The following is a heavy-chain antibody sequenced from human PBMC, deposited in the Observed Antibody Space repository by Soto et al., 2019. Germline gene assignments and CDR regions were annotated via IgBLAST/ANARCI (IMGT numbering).Heavy chain of an antibody. CDR1: GGSISSYY. CDR2: IYYSGST. CDR3: ARDQLAVAGNYGMDV. D-gene: IGHD6-19*01. J-gene: IGHJ6*02. V-gene: IGHV4-59*01. Sequence: PSETLSLTCTVSGGSISSYYWSWIRQPPGKGLEWIGYIYYSGSTNYNPSLKSRVTIPVDTSKNQFSLKLSSVTAADTAVYYCARDQLAVAGNYGMDVWGQGTTVTVSS.